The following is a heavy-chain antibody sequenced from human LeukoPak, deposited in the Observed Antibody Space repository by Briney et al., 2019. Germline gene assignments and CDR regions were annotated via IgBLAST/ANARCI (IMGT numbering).Heavy chain of an antibody. D-gene: IGHD4-17*01. Sequence: SETLSLTCTVSGGSISSSSYYWGWIRQPPGKGLEWIGSIYYSGSTNYNPSLKSRVTISVDKSKNQFSLKLSSVTAADTAVYYCARDTTTSVAFDIWGQGTMVTVSS. CDR3: ARDTTTSVAFDI. CDR2: IYYSGST. J-gene: IGHJ3*02. V-gene: IGHV4-39*07. CDR1: GGSISSSSYY.